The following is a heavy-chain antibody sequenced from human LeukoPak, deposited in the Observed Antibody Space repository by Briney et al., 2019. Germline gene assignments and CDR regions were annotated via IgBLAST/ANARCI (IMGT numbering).Heavy chain of an antibody. V-gene: IGHV3-30*01. J-gene: IGHJ4*02. CDR2: ISYDGSTR. CDR1: GFTFSSYA. D-gene: IGHD6-19*01. CDR3: ARAPYSSGWYYFDS. Sequence: LAGRSLRLSCAASGFTFSSYAMHWVRQAPGKGLEWVALISYDGSTRDYVDSEKGRFTTSRDNSINTLYLQMDSLRPEDTAVYYCARAPYSSGWYYFDSWGQGTLVTVSS.